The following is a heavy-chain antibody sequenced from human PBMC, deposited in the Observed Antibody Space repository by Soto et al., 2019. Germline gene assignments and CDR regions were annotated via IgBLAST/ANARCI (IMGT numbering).Heavy chain of an antibody. J-gene: IGHJ4*02. CDR3: ARGIVVVPAAIEFYFDY. V-gene: IGHV3-30-3*01. CDR1: GFTFSSYA. CDR2: ISYDGSNK. Sequence: PGGSLRLSCAASGFTFSSYAMHWVRQAPGKGLEWVAVISYDGSNKYYADSVKGRFTISRDNSKNTLYLQMNSLRAEDTAVYYCARGIVVVPAAIEFYFDYWGQGTLVTVPQ. D-gene: IGHD2-2*02.